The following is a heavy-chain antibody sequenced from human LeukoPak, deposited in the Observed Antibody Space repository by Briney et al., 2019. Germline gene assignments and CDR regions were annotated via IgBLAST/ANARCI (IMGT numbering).Heavy chain of an antibody. V-gene: IGHV4-61*02. CDR1: GGSISSGSYY. CDR2: IYTSGST. Sequence: PSQTLSLTCTVSGGSISSGSYYWSWIRQPAGKGLEWIGRIYTSGSTNYNPSLKSRVTMSVDTSKNQFSLKLSSVTAADTAVYYCARDKVTAFDIWGQGTMVTVSS. J-gene: IGHJ3*02. D-gene: IGHD2-21*02. CDR3: ARDKVTAFDI.